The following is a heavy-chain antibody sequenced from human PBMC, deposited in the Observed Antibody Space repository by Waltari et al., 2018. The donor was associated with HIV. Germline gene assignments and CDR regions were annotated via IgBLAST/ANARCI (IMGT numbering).Heavy chain of an antibody. J-gene: IGHJ5*02. CDR2: IKPNSGGT. V-gene: IGHV1-2*02. CDR3: ARAAAGGNWFDP. D-gene: IGHD1-26*01. CDR1: GYTFTGYY. Sequence: QVQLVQSGAEVKKPGASVKVSCKASGYTFTGYYMHWVRQAPGQGLEWRGWIKPNSGGTNYAQKVQGRVTMTRDTSISTAYMELSRLRSDDTAVYYCARAAAGGNWFDPWGQGTLVTVSS.